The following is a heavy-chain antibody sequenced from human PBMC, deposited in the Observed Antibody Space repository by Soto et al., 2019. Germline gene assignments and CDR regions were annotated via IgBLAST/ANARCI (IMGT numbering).Heavy chain of an antibody. CDR2: ISHTGTT. Sequence: LSLTCLVSGFPISSPYSWGWIRQPPGKGLEWIGSISHTGTTSYSPSLTSRVSISVDTSKNQVSLKLTSVTAADTAVYFCARVAMVIRDYDHFGVDVWGHGTTVTVSS. V-gene: IGHV4-38-2*02. CDR3: ARVAMVIRDYDHFGVDV. CDR1: GFPISSPYS. D-gene: IGHD5-18*01. J-gene: IGHJ6*02.